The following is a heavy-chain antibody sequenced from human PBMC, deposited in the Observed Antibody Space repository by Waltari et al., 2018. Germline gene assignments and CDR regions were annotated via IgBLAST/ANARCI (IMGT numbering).Heavy chain of an antibody. CDR2: INEDGSEK. J-gene: IGHJ4*02. CDR3: ARDSTRRFDY. Sequence: EVQLVESGGGLVQRGGSLRLSCAASGFLFSSYWMTWVRQAPGKGLEWVDRINEDGSEKQYVDSVKGRFTISRDNAKNSLYLQMNSLRADDTAVYYCARDSTRRFDYWGQGTLVTVSS. D-gene: IGHD6-6*01. V-gene: IGHV3-7*01. CDR1: GFLFSSYW.